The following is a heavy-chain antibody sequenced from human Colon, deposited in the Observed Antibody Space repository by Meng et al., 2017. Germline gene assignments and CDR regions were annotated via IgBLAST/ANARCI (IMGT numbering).Heavy chain of an antibody. CDR3: ARVPVAHNWFDP. D-gene: IGHD5-12*01. V-gene: IGHV1-18*01. CDR1: GYTFTSYA. CDR2: IAYNGKT. J-gene: IGHJ5*02. Sequence: QGQLVESWSEVKKPGASGKVSCKASGYTFTSYAMNWVRQAPGQGLEWLGWIAYNGKTNYAQNMQGRVTMTADTSTTTAYMELRSLRSDDTAVYYCARVPVAHNWFDPWGQGSLVTVSS.